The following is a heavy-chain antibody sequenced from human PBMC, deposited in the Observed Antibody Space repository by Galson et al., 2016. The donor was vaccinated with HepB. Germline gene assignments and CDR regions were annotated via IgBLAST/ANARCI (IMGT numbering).Heavy chain of an antibody. Sequence: SLRLSCAASGFIFDDYAMHWVRQGPGRDLEWVSLISGDGHSTYYADSVKGRFTISRDNSKNTLYLQMNNLRPEDTAVYYCAKDYAVAARPPDYWGQGTLVTVSS. D-gene: IGHD6-6*01. CDR3: AKDYAVAARPPDY. V-gene: IGHV3-43*02. J-gene: IGHJ4*02. CDR1: GFIFDDYA. CDR2: ISGDGHST.